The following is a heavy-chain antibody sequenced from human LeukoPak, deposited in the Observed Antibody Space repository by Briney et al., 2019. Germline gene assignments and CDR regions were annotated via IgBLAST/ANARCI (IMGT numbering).Heavy chain of an antibody. V-gene: IGHV1-2*02. J-gene: IGHJ5*02. CDR1: GYTFTGYY. CDR2: INPNSGGT. Sequence: SVKVSCKASGYTFTGYYMHWVRQAPGQGLEWMGWINPNSGGTNYAQRFQGGVTMTRDTSISTAYMELSRLRSDDTAVYYCARGASGVYTVTTSWFDPWGQGTLVTVSS. D-gene: IGHD4-17*01. CDR3: ARGASGVYTVTTSWFDP.